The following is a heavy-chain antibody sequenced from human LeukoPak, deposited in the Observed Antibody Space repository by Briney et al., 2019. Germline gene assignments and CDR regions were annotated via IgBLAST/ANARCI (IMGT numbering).Heavy chain of an antibody. D-gene: IGHD5-12*01. J-gene: IGHJ4*02. CDR1: GYTFTSYG. CDR2: IIPIFGTA. V-gene: IGHV1-69*13. Sequence: SVKVSCKASGYTFTSYGISWVRQAPGQGLEWMGGIIPIFGTANYAQKFQGRVTITADESTSTAYMELSSLRSEDTAVYYCARAMILDIVATIFVLDYWGQGTLVTVSS. CDR3: ARAMILDIVATIFVLDY.